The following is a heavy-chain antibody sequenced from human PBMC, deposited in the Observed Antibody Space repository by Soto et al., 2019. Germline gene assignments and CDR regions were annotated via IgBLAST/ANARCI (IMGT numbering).Heavy chain of an antibody. D-gene: IGHD2-21*02. CDR3: ARSLNFSDDGDDHRQFLRSY. Sequence: SGGSLRLSCTASGFIFSAYSMNWVRQAPGKGLEWVSYISSSGRTIDYTDSVKGRFTVSRDSAKNSLHLQMNGLRDEYTAVYYCARSLNFSDDGDDHRQFLRSYRGQGSLDIVSS. CDR2: ISSSGRTI. V-gene: IGHV3-48*02. CDR1: GFIFSAYS. J-gene: IGHJ1*01.